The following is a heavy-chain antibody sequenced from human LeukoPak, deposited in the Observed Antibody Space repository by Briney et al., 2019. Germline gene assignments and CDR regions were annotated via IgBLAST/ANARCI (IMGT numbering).Heavy chain of an antibody. CDR3: AKYIHSSGSTGIFDY. CDR1: GFTFSSYA. V-gene: IGHV3-23*01. Sequence: GGSLRLSCAASGFTFSSYAMSWVRQAPGKGLEWVSVISGSGGSTYYADSVKGRFTISRDNSKNTLYLQMNSLRAEDTAVYYCAKYIHSSGSTGIFDYWGQGTLVTVSS. CDR2: ISGSGGST. D-gene: IGHD6-19*01. J-gene: IGHJ4*02.